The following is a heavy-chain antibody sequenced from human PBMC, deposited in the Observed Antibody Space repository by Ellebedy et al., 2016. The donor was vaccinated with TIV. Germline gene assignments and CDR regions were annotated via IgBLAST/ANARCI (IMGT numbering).Heavy chain of an antibody. V-gene: IGHV4-59*01. J-gene: IGHJ5*02. Sequence: MPSETLSLTCTVSGGSISSYYWSWIRQPPGQGLEWIGYIYYTGSTDYNPSLRSRVTISADTSKSQFSLRLSSVSAADTAIYYCATDLTGLTTWGQGTLVTVSS. CDR1: GGSISSYY. CDR3: ATDLTGLTT. CDR2: IYYTGST. D-gene: IGHD2-8*02.